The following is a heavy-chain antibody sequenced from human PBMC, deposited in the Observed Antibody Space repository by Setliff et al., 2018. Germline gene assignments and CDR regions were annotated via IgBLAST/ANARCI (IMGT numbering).Heavy chain of an antibody. Sequence: SETLSLTCAVSGGSISSPNWWNWVRQPPGKGLEWIGEIYHSGTTNYNPSLKSRVTMSVDKSRNQFSLRLTSVTAADTAIYYCTRAYSGSHDYWGQGTLVTVS. CDR3: TRAYSGSHDY. D-gene: IGHD1-26*01. J-gene: IGHJ4*02. V-gene: IGHV4-4*02. CDR1: GGSISSPNW. CDR2: IYHSGTT.